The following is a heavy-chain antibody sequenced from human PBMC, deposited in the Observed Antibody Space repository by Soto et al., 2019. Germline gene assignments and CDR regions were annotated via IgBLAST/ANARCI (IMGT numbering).Heavy chain of an antibody. D-gene: IGHD5-12*01. V-gene: IGHV4-59*01. J-gene: IGHJ6*02. CDR1: GGSISSYY. Sequence: TSETLSLTCTVSGGSISSYYWSWIRQPPGKGLEWIGYIYYSGSTNYNPSLKSRVTISVDTSKNQFSLKLSSVTAADTAVYYCARDAYDGYNYVHGMDVWGQGTTVTVSS. CDR2: IYYSGST. CDR3: ARDAYDGYNYVHGMDV.